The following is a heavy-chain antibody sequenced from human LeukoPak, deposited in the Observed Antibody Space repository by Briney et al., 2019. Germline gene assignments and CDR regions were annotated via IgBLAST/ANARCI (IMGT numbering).Heavy chain of an antibody. Sequence: SETLSLTCVVDGGSFSGYYWSWIRQPPGKGLEWIGYIYYSGSPNYNPSLKSRVTMSVDTSKNQFSLNLSSATAADTAVYYCARAYDFSEYYFDYWGQGTLVTVSS. CDR1: GGSFSGYY. D-gene: IGHD3-3*01. CDR3: ARAYDFSEYYFDY. J-gene: IGHJ4*02. V-gene: IGHV4-59*01. CDR2: IYYSGSP.